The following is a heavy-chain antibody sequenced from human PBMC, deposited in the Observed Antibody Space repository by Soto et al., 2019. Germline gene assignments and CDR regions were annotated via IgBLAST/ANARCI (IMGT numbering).Heavy chain of an antibody. CDR3: AKDLIVVVVAAIFDY. CDR2: ISYDGSNK. D-gene: IGHD2-15*01. Sequence: PGGSLRLSCAASGFTFSSYGMHWVRQAPGKGLEWVAVISYDGSNKYYADSVKGRFTISRDNSKNTLYLQMNSLRAEDTAVYYCAKDLIVVVVAAIFDYWGQGTLVTVSS. CDR1: GFTFSSYG. J-gene: IGHJ4*02. V-gene: IGHV3-30*18.